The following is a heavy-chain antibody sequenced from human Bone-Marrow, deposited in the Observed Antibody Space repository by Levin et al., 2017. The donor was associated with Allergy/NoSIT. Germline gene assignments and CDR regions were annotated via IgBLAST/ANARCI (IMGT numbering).Heavy chain of an antibody. Sequence: PGGSLRLSCAASGFTFSTSGMHWLRQAPGKGLEWVAIIWFDESQKHYSDSVKGRFTISRDNSKNTLYLQMNSLRAEDTALYFCARDKLDHALDVWGQGTTVTVSS. D-gene: IGHD6-13*01. CDR1: GFTFSTSG. J-gene: IGHJ6*02. CDR3: ARDKLDHALDV. V-gene: IGHV3-33*01. CDR2: IWFDESQK.